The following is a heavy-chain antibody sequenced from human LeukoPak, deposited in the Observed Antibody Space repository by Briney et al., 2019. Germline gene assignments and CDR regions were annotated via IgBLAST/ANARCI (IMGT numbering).Heavy chain of an antibody. V-gene: IGHV4-38-2*02. Sequence: KPSETLSLTCTVSGYSISSGYYWGWIRQPPGKGLERIGSIYHSGRTYYNPSLKSRLTISVDTSKHQFSLKLSSVTAADPSVYYCARVYCSITSCYWFVPWGQGTLVTVSS. CDR1: GYSISSGYY. J-gene: IGHJ5*02. CDR2: IYHSGRT. D-gene: IGHD2-2*01. CDR3: ARVYCSITSCYWFVP.